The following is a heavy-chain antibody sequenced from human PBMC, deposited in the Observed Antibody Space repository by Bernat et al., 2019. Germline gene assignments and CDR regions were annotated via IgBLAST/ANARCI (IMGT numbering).Heavy chain of an antibody. CDR2: IIPIFGTA. Sequence: QVQLVQSGAEVKKPGSSVKVSCKASGSTFSSYAISWVRQAPGQGLEWMGGIIPIFGTANYAQKFQGRVTITADESTSTAYMELSSLRSEDTAVYYCARDPRYCGGDCYYFDYWGQGTLVTVSS. CDR1: GSTFSSYA. CDR3: ARDPRYCGGDCYYFDY. V-gene: IGHV1-69*01. J-gene: IGHJ4*02. D-gene: IGHD2-21*01.